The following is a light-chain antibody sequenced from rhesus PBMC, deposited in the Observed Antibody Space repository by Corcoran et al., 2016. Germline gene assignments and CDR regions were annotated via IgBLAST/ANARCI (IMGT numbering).Light chain of an antibody. Sequence: ETVVTQSPATLSLSPGERATLSCRASQSVVSYLAWYQQKPGQAPRLLIYGASSRATGIPDRFSGSGSGTDFTLTISSLEPEDVGVYYCQQSSNLFTFGPGTKLDIK. CDR1: QSVVSY. CDR3: QQSSNLFT. CDR2: GAS. V-gene: IGKV3-24*04. J-gene: IGKJ3*01.